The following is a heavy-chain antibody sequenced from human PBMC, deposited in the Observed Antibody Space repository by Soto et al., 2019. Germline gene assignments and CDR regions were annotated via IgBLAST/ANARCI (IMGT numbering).Heavy chain of an antibody. V-gene: IGHV3-49*03. J-gene: IGHJ4*02. Sequence: GGSLRLSCTASGFIFGDYAMSWFRQAPGKGLEWVGFIRSKADGGTTEYAASVKGRFTISRDDSKSIGYLQMNSLKTEDTAVYYCTRGPTRYLVVPLSFDYWGQGTLVTVSS. CDR1: GFIFGDYA. CDR3: TRGPTRYLVVPLSFDY. CDR2: IRSKADGGTT. D-gene: IGHD2-2*01.